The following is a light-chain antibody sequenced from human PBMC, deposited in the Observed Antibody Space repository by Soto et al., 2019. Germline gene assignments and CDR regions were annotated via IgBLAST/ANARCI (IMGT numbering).Light chain of an antibody. CDR2: DVT. CDR1: SSDVGGYDY. Sequence: QSALTQPASVSGSPGQSITISCTGTSSDVGGYDYVSWYQHHPGKAPKLMIYDVTIRPSGVSNRFSGSKSGNTASLTISGLQAEDEADYFCSSYTCSSTLHVVFGGATKVTVL. CDR3: SSYTCSSTLHVV. J-gene: IGLJ2*01. V-gene: IGLV2-14*03.